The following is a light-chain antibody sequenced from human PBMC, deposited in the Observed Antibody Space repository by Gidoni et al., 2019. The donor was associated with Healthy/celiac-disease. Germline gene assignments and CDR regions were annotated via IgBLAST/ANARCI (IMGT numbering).Light chain of an antibody. V-gene: IGKV3-20*01. Sequence: IVLTQSPGTLSLSPGERATISCRASQSVSSSYLAWYQQKPGQAPRLLIYGASSRATGIPDSFSGSGSGTDFTLTISRLEPEDFSVYYCQQYGSSPITFGPGTKVDIK. CDR3: QQYGSSPIT. J-gene: IGKJ3*01. CDR1: QSVSSSY. CDR2: GAS.